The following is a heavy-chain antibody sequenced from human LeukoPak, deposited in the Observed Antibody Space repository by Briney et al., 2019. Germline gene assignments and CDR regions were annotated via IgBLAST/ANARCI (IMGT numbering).Heavy chain of an antibody. CDR1: GFTFNTYS. J-gene: IGHJ4*02. CDR2: ISGSGGST. Sequence: GGSLRLSCAASGFTFNTYSMSWVRQAPGKGLEWVSAISGSGGSTYYADSVKGRFTISRDNSKNTLYLQMNSLRAEDTAVYYCAKAGIVVVTADPAVWGQGTLVTVSS. CDR3: AKAGIVVVTADPAV. V-gene: IGHV3-23*01. D-gene: IGHD2-21*02.